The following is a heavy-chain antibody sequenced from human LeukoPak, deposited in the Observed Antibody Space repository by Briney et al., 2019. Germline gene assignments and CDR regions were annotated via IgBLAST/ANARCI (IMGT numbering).Heavy chain of an antibody. D-gene: IGHD2-2*01. V-gene: IGHV1-2*02. CDR2: INPDSGGT. CDR1: GYTFTDSY. CDR3: ARDLGCSRTSCYYASDY. Sequence: GASVKVSCKASGYTFTDSYIHWVRQAPGQRLEWMGWINPDSGGTNYAQKFQGRVTVTRDTPISTAYMELSRLRSDDTAVYYCARDLGCSRTSCYYASDYWGQGTLLTVSS. J-gene: IGHJ4*02.